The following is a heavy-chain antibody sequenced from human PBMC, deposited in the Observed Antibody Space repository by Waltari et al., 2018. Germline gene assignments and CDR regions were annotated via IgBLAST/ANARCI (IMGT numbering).Heavy chain of an antibody. CDR1: GGSISSSRDY. CDR2: SYYSGST. CDR3: ARSHSGSYGAFDI. D-gene: IGHD1-26*01. J-gene: IGHJ3*02. V-gene: IGHV4-39*07. Sequence: QLQLQESGPGLVKPSETLSLPCTVSGGSISSSRDYWGWIRQPPGKGLEWIGSSYYSGSTYYNPSLKSRVTISVDTSKNQFSLKLSSVTAADTAVYYCARSHSGSYGAFDIWGQGTMVTVSS.